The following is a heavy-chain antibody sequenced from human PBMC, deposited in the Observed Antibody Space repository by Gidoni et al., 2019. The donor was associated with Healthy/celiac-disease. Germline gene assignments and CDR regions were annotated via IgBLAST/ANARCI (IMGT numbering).Heavy chain of an antibody. V-gene: IGHV1-69*02. CDR2: IIPILGIA. J-gene: IGHJ4*02. Sequence: QVQLVQSGAEVKTPGSSVTVSCKASGSTFSSYTISWVRQAPVQGLEWMGRIIPILGIANYAQKFQGRVTITADKSTSTAYMELSSLRSEDTAVYYCAKASTVTTTGWGYWGQGTLVTVSS. CDR1: GSTFSSYT. D-gene: IGHD4-17*01. CDR3: AKASTVTTTGWGY.